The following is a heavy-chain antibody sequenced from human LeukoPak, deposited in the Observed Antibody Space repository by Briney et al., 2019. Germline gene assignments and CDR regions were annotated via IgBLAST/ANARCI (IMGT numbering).Heavy chain of an antibody. CDR2: ISGSGGSA. J-gene: IGHJ2*01. Sequence: GGSLRLSCAASGFTFSSYAMSWVRQAPGKGLEWVSAISGSGGSAYYADSVKGRFTISRDNSKNRLYLQMNSLRAEDTAVYYCAKSPTYYYDLRGKRYFDLWGRGTLVTVSS. D-gene: IGHD3-22*01. CDR3: AKSPTYYYDLRGKRYFDL. V-gene: IGHV3-23*01. CDR1: GFTFSSYA.